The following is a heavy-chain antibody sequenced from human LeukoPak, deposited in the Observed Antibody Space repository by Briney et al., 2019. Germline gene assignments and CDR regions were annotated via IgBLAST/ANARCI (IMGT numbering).Heavy chain of an antibody. CDR2: IYYSGTT. J-gene: IGHJ6*03. CDR1: NGSISSSRYY. D-gene: IGHD3/OR15-3a*01. CDR3: ARDKGGLGRGYYYMDV. Sequence: SETLSLTCTVSNGSISSSRYYWGWIRQPPGKGLEWIGSIYYSGTTYYNPSLKSRVTISLDTSKNQFSLKLSSVTAADTAVYYCARDKGGLGRGYYYMDVWGKGTTVTVSS. V-gene: IGHV4-39*07.